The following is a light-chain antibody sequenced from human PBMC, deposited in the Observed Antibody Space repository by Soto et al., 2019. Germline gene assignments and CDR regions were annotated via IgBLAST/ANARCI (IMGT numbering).Light chain of an antibody. CDR3: AAWDDSLNGVV. Sequence: QSVLTQPPSASGTPGQRVTISCSGSSSNIGSNTVNWYQQLPGTAPKLHIYSNNQRPSGVPDRFSGSKSGTSAALAISVLQSEDEADYYCAAWDDSLNGVVFGGGTKLTVL. J-gene: IGLJ2*01. CDR2: SNN. CDR1: SSNIGSNT. V-gene: IGLV1-44*01.